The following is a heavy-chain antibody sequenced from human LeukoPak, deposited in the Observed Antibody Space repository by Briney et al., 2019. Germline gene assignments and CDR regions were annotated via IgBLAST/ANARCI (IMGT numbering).Heavy chain of an antibody. D-gene: IGHD5-24*01. CDR2: IFYRGGT. CDR1: GGSLNTPNYY. J-gene: IGHJ6*03. V-gene: IGHV4-39*07. Sequence: SETLSLTCTVSGGSLNTPNYYWGWVRQPPGKGLEWIGNIFYRGGTYYSPSLKSRVTISLDMSRNEFSLKLSSVTAADTAVYYCARDRRSYYYYYMDVWGKGTTVTISS. CDR3: ARDRRSYYYYYMDV.